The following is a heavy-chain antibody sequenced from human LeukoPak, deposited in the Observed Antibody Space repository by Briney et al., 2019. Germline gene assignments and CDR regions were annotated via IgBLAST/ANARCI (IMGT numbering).Heavy chain of an antibody. CDR3: ATMTRRGQYYFDN. J-gene: IGHJ4*02. CDR2: IYHSGNT. CDR1: GVSITTYY. D-gene: IGHD3-22*01. Sequence: SETLSLTCTVSGVSITTYYWSWVRQPPGKGLKGFGFIYHSGNTNYNPSLKSRVTMSVDTSKSQFSLRLSSVTAADTAVYYCATMTRRGQYYFDNWGQGTLVTVSS. V-gene: IGHV4-4*09.